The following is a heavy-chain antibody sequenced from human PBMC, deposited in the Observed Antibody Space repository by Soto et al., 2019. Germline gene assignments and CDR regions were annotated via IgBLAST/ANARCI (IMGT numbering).Heavy chain of an antibody. CDR3: ARDTPYYYDSSGYLYYFDY. CDR1: GYTFTGYY. CDR2: INPNSGGT. J-gene: IGHJ4*02. V-gene: IGHV1-2*02. Sequence: ASVKVSCKASGYTFTGYYMHWVRQAPGQGLEWMGWINPNSGGTNYAQKFQGRVTMTRDTSISTAYMELSRLRSDDTAVYYCARDTPYYYDSSGYLYYFDYWGQGTLVTVSS. D-gene: IGHD3-22*01.